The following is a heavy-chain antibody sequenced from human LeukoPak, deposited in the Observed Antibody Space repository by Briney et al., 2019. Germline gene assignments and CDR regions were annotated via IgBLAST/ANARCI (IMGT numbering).Heavy chain of an antibody. CDR2: IYYSGST. CDR3: ARDVATIRNWFDP. D-gene: IGHD5-12*01. V-gene: IGHV4-39*07. J-gene: IGHJ5*02. Sequence: PSETLSLTCTVSGDSISSSNCYWGWIRQPPGKGLEWIGSIYYSGSTYYNPSLKSRVTISVDTSKNQFSLKLSSVTAADTAVYYCARDVATIRNWFDPWGQGTLVTVSS. CDR1: GDSISSSNCY.